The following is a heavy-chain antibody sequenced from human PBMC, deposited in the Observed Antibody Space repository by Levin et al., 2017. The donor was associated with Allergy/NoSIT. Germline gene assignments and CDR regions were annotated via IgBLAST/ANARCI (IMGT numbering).Heavy chain of an antibody. CDR2: INYSGVT. Sequence: SQTLSLTCTVSSDSFSSYDYYWSWIRQPPGKGLEWIGYINYSGVTYYNPSLKSRITISVDTSKNQFSLKLTSVTAADTAMYYCARAFYYDSRVDSWGQGTLVTVSS. CDR3: ARAFYYDSRVDS. D-gene: IGHD3-22*01. CDR1: SDSFSSYDYY. J-gene: IGHJ4*02. V-gene: IGHV4-30-4*01.